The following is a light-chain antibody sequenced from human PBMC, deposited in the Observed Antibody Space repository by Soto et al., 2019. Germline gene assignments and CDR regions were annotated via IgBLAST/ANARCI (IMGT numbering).Light chain of an antibody. Sequence: QSVLTQPPSASGTPGQRVTISCSGSRASIGSNIVTWYQHLPGAAPKLLVYNNNQRPSGVPDRFSGSKSDTSASLAISGLQFEDEAVYYSAAWDDSLSGPVFGGGTKLTVL. CDR3: AAWDDSLSGPV. CDR2: NNN. V-gene: IGLV1-44*01. J-gene: IGLJ3*02. CDR1: RASIGSNI.